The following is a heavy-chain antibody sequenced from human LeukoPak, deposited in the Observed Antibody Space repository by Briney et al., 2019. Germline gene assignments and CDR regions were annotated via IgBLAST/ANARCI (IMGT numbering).Heavy chain of an antibody. CDR3: ARDRSANGGSDY. D-gene: IGHD4-23*01. J-gene: IGHJ4*02. Sequence: GGSLRLSCAASGFTFSSYGMHWVRQAPGKGLEWVVVIWYDGSNKYYADSVKGRFTISRDNSKNTLYLQMNSLRAEDTAVYYCARDRSANGGSDYWGQGTLVTVSS. CDR2: IWYDGSNK. V-gene: IGHV3-33*01. CDR1: GFTFSSYG.